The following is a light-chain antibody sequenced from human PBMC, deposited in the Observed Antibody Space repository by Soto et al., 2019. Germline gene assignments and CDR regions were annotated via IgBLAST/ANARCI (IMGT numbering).Light chain of an antibody. CDR3: QQYNDWPIT. CDR1: QSISSN. J-gene: IGKJ5*01. CDR2: GAS. V-gene: IGKV3-15*01. Sequence: EIVMTQSPATLSVSPGERATLSCRASQSISSNLAWYQQKPGQAPRLLISGASTRATGIPARFSGSGSGTEFTLTISSLQSEDFPIYYCQQYNDWPITFGQGTRLEIK.